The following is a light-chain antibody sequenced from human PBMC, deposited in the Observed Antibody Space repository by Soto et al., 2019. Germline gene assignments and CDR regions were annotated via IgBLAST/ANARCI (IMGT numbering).Light chain of an antibody. Sequence: DIQMTQSPSSLSASVGDRVTITCQASQDISNYLNWYQQKPGKAPKLLIYDASNLETGVPSRFSGSGSGTDFTLTISSLQPEDFATYYCQQSYSTPIT. CDR1: QDISNY. J-gene: IGKJ5*01. CDR2: DAS. CDR3: QQSYSTPIT. V-gene: IGKV1-39*01.